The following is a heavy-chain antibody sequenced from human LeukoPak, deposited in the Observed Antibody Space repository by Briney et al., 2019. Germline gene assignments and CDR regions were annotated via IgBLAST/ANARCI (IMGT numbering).Heavy chain of an antibody. CDR2: INHSGST. D-gene: IGHD6-13*01. CDR1: GYSISSGYY. V-gene: IGHV4-38-2*02. CDR3: AVQTSSLYYYYGMDV. Sequence: SETLSLTCTVSGYSISSGYYWGWIRQPPGKGLEWIGEINHSGSTNYNPSLKSRVTISVDTSKNQFSLKLSSVTAADTAVYYCAVQTSSLYYYYGMDVWGQGTTVTVSS. J-gene: IGHJ6*02.